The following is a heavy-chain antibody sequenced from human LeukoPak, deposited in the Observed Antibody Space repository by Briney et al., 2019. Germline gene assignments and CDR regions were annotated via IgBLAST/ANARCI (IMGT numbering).Heavy chain of an antibody. CDR2: IIPILGIA. Sequence: SVKVSCKASGGTFSTDAISWVRQAPGQGLEWRGRIIPILGIANSAQKFQGRVTTTADRSTSTAYMELSSLRSEDTAVYYCARDFMVRGYVTAGVDYWGQGTLVTVSS. D-gene: IGHD3-10*01. CDR1: GGTFSTDA. CDR3: ARDFMVRGYVTAGVDY. V-gene: IGHV1-69*04. J-gene: IGHJ4*02.